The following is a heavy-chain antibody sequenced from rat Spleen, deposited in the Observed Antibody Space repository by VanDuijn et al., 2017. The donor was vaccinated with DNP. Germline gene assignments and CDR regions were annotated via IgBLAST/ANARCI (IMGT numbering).Heavy chain of an antibody. Sequence: EVQLVESGGGLVQPGRSLKLSCTASGLTFSDYYMAWVRQAPTKGLEWVASISHDGVNTFYRDSVKGRFTISRDNTQSSLYLRTDSLRSEDTATYYCTTDVYGPDYWGQGVMVTVSS. D-gene: IGHD1-11*01. J-gene: IGHJ2*01. CDR2: ISHDGVNT. V-gene: IGHV5-20*01. CDR3: TTDVYGPDY. CDR1: GLTFSDYY.